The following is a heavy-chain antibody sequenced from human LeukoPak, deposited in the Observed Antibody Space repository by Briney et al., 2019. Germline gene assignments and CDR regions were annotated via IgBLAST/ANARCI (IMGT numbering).Heavy chain of an antibody. Sequence: PSETLSLTCTVSGGSISSYYWGWIRQPPGKGLEWLGSIYYSGSTYYNPSLKSRVAISVDTSKNQFSLKLSSVTAADTAVYYCASEFDYDFWSGYHPFDPWGQGTLVTVSS. V-gene: IGHV4-39*01. CDR2: IYYSGST. D-gene: IGHD3-3*01. CDR1: GGSISSYY. CDR3: ASEFDYDFWSGYHPFDP. J-gene: IGHJ5*02.